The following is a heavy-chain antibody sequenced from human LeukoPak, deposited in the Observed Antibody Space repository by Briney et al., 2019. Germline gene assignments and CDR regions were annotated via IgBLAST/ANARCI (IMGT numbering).Heavy chain of an antibody. Sequence: GGSLRLSCAASGFTFNTFWMSWVRQTPGKGLEWVANIKEDGTKKYYVDSVKGRFTISRDNAENSLYLQMNSLRDEDTAVYYCARDAAGYDPWGQGTLVTVSS. V-gene: IGHV3-7*01. CDR1: GFTFNTFW. D-gene: IGHD6-13*01. CDR2: IKEDGTKK. CDR3: ARDAAGYDP. J-gene: IGHJ5*02.